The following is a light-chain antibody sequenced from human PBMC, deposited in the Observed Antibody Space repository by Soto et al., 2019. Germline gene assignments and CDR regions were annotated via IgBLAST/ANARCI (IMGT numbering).Light chain of an antibody. CDR2: DAS. Sequence: EIVLTQSPASLSLSPGERATLSCRASQSVSSYLAWYQQKPGQAHRLLIYDASNMATGIPARFSGSGSVTDFTLTISRLATEDFAVYYCQQRSNWTTTLGQWTKLEIK. J-gene: IGKJ2*01. CDR3: QQRSNWTTT. CDR1: QSVSSY. V-gene: IGKV3-11*01.